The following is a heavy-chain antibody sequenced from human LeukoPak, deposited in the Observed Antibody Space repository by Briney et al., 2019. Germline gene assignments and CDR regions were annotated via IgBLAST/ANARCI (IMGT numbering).Heavy chain of an antibody. J-gene: IGHJ4*02. CDR3: ARENILVGAKGGYFDY. Sequence: GASVKVSCKASGYTFTSYGISWVRQAPGQGLEWMGWMSAYNGNTNYAQKLQGRVTMTTDTSTSTAYMELRSLRSDDTAVYYCARENILVGAKGGYFDYWGQGTLVTVSS. D-gene: IGHD1-26*01. CDR1: GYTFTSYG. V-gene: IGHV1-18*01. CDR2: MSAYNGNT.